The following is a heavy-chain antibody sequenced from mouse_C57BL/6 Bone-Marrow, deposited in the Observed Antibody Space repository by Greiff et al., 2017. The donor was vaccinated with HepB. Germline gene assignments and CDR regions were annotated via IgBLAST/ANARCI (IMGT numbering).Heavy chain of an antibody. D-gene: IGHD1-1*01. CDR1: GFTFSDYY. Sequence: EVKLVESGGGLVQPGGSLKLSCAASGFTFSDYYMYWVRQTPEKRLEWVAYISNGGGSTYYPDTVKGRFTISRDNAKNTLYLQMSRLKSEDTAMYYCARHEVTTVVADWYFDVWGTGTTVTVSS. CDR2: ISNGGGST. CDR3: ARHEVTTVVADWYFDV. J-gene: IGHJ1*03. V-gene: IGHV5-12*01.